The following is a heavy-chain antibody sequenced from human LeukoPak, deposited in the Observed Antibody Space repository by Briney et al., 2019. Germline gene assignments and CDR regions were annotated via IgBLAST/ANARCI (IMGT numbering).Heavy chain of an antibody. J-gene: IGHJ4*02. CDR2: IYYSGST. CDR1: GGSISSSSYY. D-gene: IGHD3-9*01. CDR3: ARQGRLLRYFDY. V-gene: IGHV4-39*01. Sequence: PSETLFLTCTVSGGSISSSSYYWGWIRQPPGKGLEWIGSIYYSGSTYYNPSLKSRVTISVDTSKNQFSLKLSSVTAADTAVYYCARQGRLLRYFDYWGQGTLVTVSS.